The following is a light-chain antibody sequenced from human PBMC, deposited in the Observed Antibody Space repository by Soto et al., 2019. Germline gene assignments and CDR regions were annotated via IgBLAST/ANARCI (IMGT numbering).Light chain of an antibody. J-gene: IGKJ1*01. CDR1: QSISGW. V-gene: IGKV1-5*01. Sequence: DIQMTQSPSTLSASVGDRVTITCRASQSISGWLAWYQRKPGKAPKLLICDASILESGAPSRFSGSESGTEFTLTISSLQPDDFATYYCQQYSTYSWTFGQGTKVEF. CDR2: DAS. CDR3: QQYSTYSWT.